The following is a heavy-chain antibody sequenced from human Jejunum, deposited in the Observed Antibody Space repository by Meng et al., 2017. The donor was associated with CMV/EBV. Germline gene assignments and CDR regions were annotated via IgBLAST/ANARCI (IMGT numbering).Heavy chain of an antibody. CDR1: GASISANTYS. J-gene: IGHJ4*02. Sequence: GASISANTYSWGWVRQPPGKGLEWIGSIFSGGSTYYNPSLTSRLTISMDTSRSQFSLSLRSVTAADTAVYYCARIDTRTTFLHDYWGQGTLVTVSS. CDR3: ARIDTRTTFLHDY. CDR2: IFSGGST. D-gene: IGHD4-11*01. V-gene: IGHV4-39*07.